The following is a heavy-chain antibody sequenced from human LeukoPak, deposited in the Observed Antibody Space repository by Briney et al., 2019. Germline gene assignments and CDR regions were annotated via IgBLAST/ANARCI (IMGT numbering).Heavy chain of an antibody. CDR2: IYPGDSDT. J-gene: IGHJ3*02. CDR1: GYSFTSYW. Sequence: GESLKISCKGSGYSFTSYWIGWVRQMPGKGLEWMGIIYPGDSDTRYSPSFQGQVTISADKSISTAYLQWSSLKASDTAMYYCARRAFGVVMMGGDAFDIWGQGTMVTVSS. CDR3: ARRAFGVVMMGGDAFDI. V-gene: IGHV5-51*01. D-gene: IGHD3-3*01.